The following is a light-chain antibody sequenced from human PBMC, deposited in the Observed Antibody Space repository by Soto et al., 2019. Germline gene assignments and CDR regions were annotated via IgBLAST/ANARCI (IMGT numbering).Light chain of an antibody. V-gene: IGKV1-27*01. Sequence: DIQMTQSPSSLSASVGDRVTITCRARQGISNYLAWYQQKPGKVPKLLIYAASTLQSGVPSRFSGSGSGPDFTLTISSLQPEDVATYYCQKYLSALWTFGQGTKVEIK. CDR2: AAS. CDR3: QKYLSALWT. CDR1: QGISNY. J-gene: IGKJ1*01.